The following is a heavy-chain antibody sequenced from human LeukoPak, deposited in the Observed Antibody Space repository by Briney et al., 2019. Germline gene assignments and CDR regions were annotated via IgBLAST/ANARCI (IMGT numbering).Heavy chain of an antibody. CDR2: IYHSGRT. CDR3: RPYESPSCFDY. J-gene: IGHJ4*02. Sequence: PSETLSLTCTVSAYSIANGYYWGWIRQPPGKGLEWIGNIYHSGRTYYNPSLKSRVTISIDTSKDQFSLNLRSDCARRTTYYGWRPYESPSCFDYWGQGVLVTVSS. V-gene: IGHV4-38-2*02. CDR1: AYSIANGYY. D-gene: IGHD2-21*01.